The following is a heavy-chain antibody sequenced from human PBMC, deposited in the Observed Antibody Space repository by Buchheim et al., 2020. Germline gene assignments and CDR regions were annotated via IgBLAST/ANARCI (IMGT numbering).Heavy chain of an antibody. CDR3: ARAATGYFFDY. Sequence: EVQLVESGGGSVQPGGSLRLSCAASGMTFSGSWMSWVRQAPGKGLEWVAYIKQDGGEKNYVDSVRGRFTISRDNAKNSLYLQMNGLRAEDTAVYYCARAATGYFFDYWGQGTL. J-gene: IGHJ4*02. CDR1: GMTFSGSW. CDR2: IKQDGGEK. D-gene: IGHD3-9*01. V-gene: IGHV3-7*01.